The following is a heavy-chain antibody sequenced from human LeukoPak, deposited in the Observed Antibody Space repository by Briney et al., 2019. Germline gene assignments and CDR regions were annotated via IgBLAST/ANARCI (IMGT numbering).Heavy chain of an antibody. CDR3: ARQVVVVGDLFDY. J-gene: IGHJ4*02. CDR1: GGSISSSSYY. CDR2: IYYSGST. V-gene: IGHV4-39*01. D-gene: IGHD2-15*01. Sequence: SETLSLTCTVSGGSISSSSYYWGWIRQPPGKGLEWIGSIYYSGSTYYNPSLKSRVTISVDTSKNQFSLKLSSVTAADTAVYYCARQVVVVGDLFDYWGQGTLVTVSS.